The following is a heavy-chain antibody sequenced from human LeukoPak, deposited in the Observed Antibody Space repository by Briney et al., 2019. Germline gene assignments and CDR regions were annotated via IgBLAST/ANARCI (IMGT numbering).Heavy chain of an antibody. J-gene: IGHJ4*02. V-gene: IGHV4-34*01. Sequence: SETLSLTCAVYGGSFSGYYWSWIRQPPGKGLEWIGEINHSGSTNYNPSLKSRVTISVDTSKNQFSLKLSSVIAADTAVYYCARSLCGGDCYSGSDFDYWGQGTLVTVSS. CDR1: GGSFSGYY. CDR2: INHSGST. CDR3: ARSLCGGDCYSGSDFDY. D-gene: IGHD2-21*02.